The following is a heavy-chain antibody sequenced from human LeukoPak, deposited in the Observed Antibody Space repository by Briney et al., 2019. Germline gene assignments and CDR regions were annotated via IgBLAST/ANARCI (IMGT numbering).Heavy chain of an antibody. Sequence: SETLSLTCTFSGGSFSPAHWSWIRQPPGKGLEWIGVICDNGHTDYNPSLKSRVTISVDTPKRQFSLKLSSLAAADTAVYYCATGRDPYKTGHWGQGTLVTVSS. CDR3: ATGRDPYKTGH. CDR2: ICDNGHT. D-gene: IGHD3-10*01. J-gene: IGHJ4*02. CDR1: GGSFSPAH. V-gene: IGHV4-59*01.